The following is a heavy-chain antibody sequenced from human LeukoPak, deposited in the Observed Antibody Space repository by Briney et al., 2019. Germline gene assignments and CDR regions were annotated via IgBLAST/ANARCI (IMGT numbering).Heavy chain of an antibody. V-gene: IGHV4-34*01. CDR3: ARSRYCSGGNCYSGTDAFDI. D-gene: IGHD2-15*01. J-gene: IGHJ3*02. CDR1: GGSFSGYY. Sequence: SETLSLTCAVYGGSFSGYYWSWIRQPPGKGLEWIGEINHSGSTNYNPSLKSRVTISVDTSKNQFSLKLSSVTAADTAVYHCARSRYCSGGNCYSGTDAFDIWGQGTMVTVSS. CDR2: INHSGST.